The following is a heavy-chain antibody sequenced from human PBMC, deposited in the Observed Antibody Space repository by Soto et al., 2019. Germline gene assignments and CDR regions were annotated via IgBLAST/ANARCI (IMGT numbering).Heavy chain of an antibody. V-gene: IGHV4-31*03. CDR1: GGSISSGGYY. CDR2: MYYSGST. Sequence: SETLSLTCTVSGGSISSGGYYWSWIRQHPGKGLEWIGYMYYSGSTYYNPSLKSRVTISVDTSKNQFSLKLSSATAADTAVYYCARSGYSYGPNPLLYWGQGTLVTVSS. D-gene: IGHD5-18*01. CDR3: ARSGYSYGPNPLLY. J-gene: IGHJ4*02.